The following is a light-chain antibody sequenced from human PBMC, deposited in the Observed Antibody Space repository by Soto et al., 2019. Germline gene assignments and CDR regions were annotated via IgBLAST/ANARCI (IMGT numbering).Light chain of an antibody. Sequence: DIQMTQSPSSLSASVGDRVTITCRASQSISSYLNWYQQKPGKAPKLLIYAASSLQSGVPSRFSGSGSGTDFNLTISSLQPEDFATYYCQQSYSTRYTFGQGTKVDIK. V-gene: IGKV1-39*01. J-gene: IGKJ2*01. CDR2: AAS. CDR3: QQSYSTRYT. CDR1: QSISSY.